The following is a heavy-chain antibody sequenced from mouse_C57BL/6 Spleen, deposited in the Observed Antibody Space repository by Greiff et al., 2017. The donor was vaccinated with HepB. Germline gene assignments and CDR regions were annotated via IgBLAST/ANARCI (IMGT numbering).Heavy chain of an antibody. CDR3: AAYGSSSPRYFDV. D-gene: IGHD1-1*01. CDR2: INPNNGGT. Sequence: EVQLQQSGPELVKPGASVKISCKASGYTFTDYYMNWVKQSHGKSLEWIGDINPNNGGTSYNQKFKGKATLTVDKSSSTAYMELRSLTSEDSAVYYCAAYGSSSPRYFDVWGTGTTVTVSS. V-gene: IGHV1-26*01. J-gene: IGHJ1*03. CDR1: GYTFTDYY.